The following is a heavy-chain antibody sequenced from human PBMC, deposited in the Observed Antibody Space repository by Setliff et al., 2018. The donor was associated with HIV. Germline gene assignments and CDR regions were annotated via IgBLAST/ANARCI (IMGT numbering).Heavy chain of an antibody. Sequence: GESLKISCKGSGYSFTSYWIGWVRQRPGKGLEWMGIIYPGDSDARYSPSFQGQVTLTVDRSINTAYLQWASLKASDTAIYYCVRRDGRLLNGFDFWGQGTMVTVSS. CDR1: GYSFTSYW. J-gene: IGHJ3*01. D-gene: IGHD2-21*02. CDR2: IYPGDSDA. V-gene: IGHV5-51*01. CDR3: VRRDGRLLNGFDF.